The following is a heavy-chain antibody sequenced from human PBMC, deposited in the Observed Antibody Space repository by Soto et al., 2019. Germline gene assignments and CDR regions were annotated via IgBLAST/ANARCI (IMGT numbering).Heavy chain of an antibody. J-gene: IGHJ4*02. CDR3: ARATSGVYSSSWDDY. Sequence: QVQLVQSGAEVKKPGASVKVSCKASGYTFTSYGISWVRQAPGQGLEWMGWISAYNGNTNYAQKLQGRVTMTADTSTSTAYMELRSLRSDDTAVYYCARATSGVYSSSWDDYWGQGTLVTVSS. CDR1: GYTFTSYG. CDR2: ISAYNGNT. V-gene: IGHV1-18*04. D-gene: IGHD6-13*01.